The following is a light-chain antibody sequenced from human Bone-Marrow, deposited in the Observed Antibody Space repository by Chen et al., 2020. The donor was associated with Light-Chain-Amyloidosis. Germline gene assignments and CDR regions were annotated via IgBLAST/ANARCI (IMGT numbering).Light chain of an antibody. V-gene: IGLV1-47*01. J-gene: IGLJ3*02. CDR2: MNN. CDR1: RSNIESHY. Sequence: QSGLTQPPSVSGIPGQTVTISCSGSRSNIESHYVHWYQQLPGTAHRLLIYMNNQRPSGVPARFSGAKSGTSASLAITWLRSEDEADYYCAAWDDDLCVQFGGGTKLTVL. CDR3: AAWDDDLCVQ.